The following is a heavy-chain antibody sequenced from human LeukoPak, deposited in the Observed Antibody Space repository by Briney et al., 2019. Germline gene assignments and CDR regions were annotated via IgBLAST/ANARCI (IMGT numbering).Heavy chain of an antibody. V-gene: IGHV4-59*02. J-gene: IGHJ5*02. Sequence: SETLSLTCTVSGGSVSGFYWSWIRQPPGKGLEWIGSVYYSGGTNYNPSLKSRVAISADTSKNQFSLKLSSVTAADTAVYYCARGGIWHNWFDPWGQGTLVTVSS. CDR3: ARGGIWHNWFDP. D-gene: IGHD3-3*02. CDR1: GGSVSGFY. CDR2: VYYSGGT.